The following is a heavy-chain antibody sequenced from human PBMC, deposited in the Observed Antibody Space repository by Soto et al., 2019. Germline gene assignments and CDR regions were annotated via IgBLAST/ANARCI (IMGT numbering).Heavy chain of an antibody. V-gene: IGHV4-31*03. J-gene: IGHJ5*02. CDR1: GGSISSGCYY. Sequence: SGTLSLTCTVSGGSISSGCYYWSWIRQHPGKGLEWIGYIYYSGSTYYNPSLKSRVTISVDTSKNQFSLKLSSVTAADTAVYYCARRTIFGVVMPNWLDPWGQGTLVTVSS. CDR2: IYYSGST. CDR3: ARRTIFGVVMPNWLDP. D-gene: IGHD3-3*01.